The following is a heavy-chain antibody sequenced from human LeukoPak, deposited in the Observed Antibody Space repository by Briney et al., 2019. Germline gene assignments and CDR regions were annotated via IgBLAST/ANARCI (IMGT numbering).Heavy chain of an antibody. CDR2: INSDGSDT. Sequence: GGSLRLSCAASGFTFSSYWMHWDRQAPGKGLVWVSRINSDGSDTTNADSVKGRFTISRDNAKDTVYLQMNSLRVEDTAVYYCARDCGSSGCDYWGQGTLVTVSS. J-gene: IGHJ4*02. CDR3: ARDCGSSGCDY. D-gene: IGHD6-19*01. V-gene: IGHV3-74*01. CDR1: GFTFSSYW.